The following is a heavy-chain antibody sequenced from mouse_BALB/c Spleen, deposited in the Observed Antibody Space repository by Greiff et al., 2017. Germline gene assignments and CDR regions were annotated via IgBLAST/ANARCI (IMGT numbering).Heavy chain of an antibody. V-gene: IGHV5-6-5*01. CDR2: ISSGGST. CDR3: ARAITTATEYYFDY. Sequence: EVKLMESGGGLVKPGGSLKLSCAASGFTFSSYAMSWVRQTPEKRLEWVASISSGGSTYYPDSVKGRFTISRDNARNILYLQMSSLRSEDTAMYYCARAITTATEYYFDYWGQGTTLTVSS. J-gene: IGHJ2*01. D-gene: IGHD1-2*01. CDR1: GFTFSSYA.